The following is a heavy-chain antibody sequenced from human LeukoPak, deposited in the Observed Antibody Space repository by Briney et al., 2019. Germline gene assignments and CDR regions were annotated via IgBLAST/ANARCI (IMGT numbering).Heavy chain of an antibody. V-gene: IGHV4-31*03. D-gene: IGHD3-22*01. Sequence: SQTLSLTCTVSGGSISSGGYYWSWIRQHPGKCLEWIGYIYYSGSTYYNPSLKSRVTISVDTSKNQFSLKLSSVTAADTAVYYCARNYYDSSGYAEIFDYWGQGTLVTVSS. CDR1: GGSISSGGYY. CDR2: IYYSGST. J-gene: IGHJ4*02. CDR3: ARNYYDSSGYAEIFDY.